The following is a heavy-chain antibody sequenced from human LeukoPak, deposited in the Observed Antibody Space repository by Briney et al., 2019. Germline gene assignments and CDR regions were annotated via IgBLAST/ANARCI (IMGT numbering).Heavy chain of an antibody. D-gene: IGHD3-3*01. CDR3: TRENSPFCFFAF. CDR1: GGSIDSTNY. J-gene: IGHJ4*02. CDR2: NAHDGTR. Sequence: SGTLSLTCGVSGGSIDSTNYCRWVRQVPREGLVRCGENAHDGTRNYNTSPRSRGVMSFDRATNYFSLILTAVTAAESALYNCTRENSPFCFFAFWGQGVMVTVSS. V-gene: IGHV4-4*02.